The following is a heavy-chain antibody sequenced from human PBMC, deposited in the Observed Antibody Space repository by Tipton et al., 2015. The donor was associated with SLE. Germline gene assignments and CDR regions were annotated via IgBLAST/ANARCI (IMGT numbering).Heavy chain of an antibody. CDR1: GGSLSSSYHY. Sequence: TLSLTCTVSGGSLSSSYHYWGWIRQPPGKGLEWIGSIYYSGSTYYNPSLKSRVTISVDTSKNQFSLKLNSVTAADTAIYYCARANSGYWGQGTLVTVSS. D-gene: IGHD1-26*01. V-gene: IGHV4-39*07. CDR3: ARANSGY. CDR2: IYYSGST. J-gene: IGHJ4*02.